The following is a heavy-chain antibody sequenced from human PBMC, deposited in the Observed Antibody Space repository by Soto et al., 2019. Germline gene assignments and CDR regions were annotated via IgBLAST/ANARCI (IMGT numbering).Heavy chain of an antibody. J-gene: IGHJ3*02. CDR1: GYTFTSYA. D-gene: IGHD4-17*01. CDR2: INAGNGNT. CDR3: ARDPTMVTGDAFDI. V-gene: IGHV1-3*01. Sequence: ASVKVSCKASGYTFTSYAMHWVRQAPGQRLEWMGWINAGNGNTKYSQKFQGRVTITRDTSASTAYMELSSLRSEDTAVYYCARDPTMVTGDAFDIWGQGTMVTVSS.